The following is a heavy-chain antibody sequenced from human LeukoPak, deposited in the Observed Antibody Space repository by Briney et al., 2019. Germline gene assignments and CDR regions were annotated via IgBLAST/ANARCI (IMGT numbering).Heavy chain of an antibody. CDR1: GYTFTGYY. V-gene: IGHV1-2*02. D-gene: IGHD6-19*01. CDR3: ARGHSSGWPNWFDP. CDR2: INPKSGGT. Sequence: APVKVSCKASGYTFTGYYIHWVRQAPGQGLEWMGWINPKSGGTNYAQKFQGRVTMTRDTSISTAYMELSRLRSDDSFVYYCARGHSSGWPNWFDPWGQGTLVTVST. J-gene: IGHJ5*02.